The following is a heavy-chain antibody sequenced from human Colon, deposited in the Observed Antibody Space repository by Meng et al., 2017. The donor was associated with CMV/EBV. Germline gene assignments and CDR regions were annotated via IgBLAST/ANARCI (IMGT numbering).Heavy chain of an antibody. V-gene: IGHV1-18*01. CDR1: FISYG. J-gene: IGHJ3*02. D-gene: IGHD3-9*01. Sequence: FISYGISWVRQAPGQGLEWMAWISAYNGNRKSAQKFQDRVTMTIDTSTNTAYLELRSLRPDDTAVYYCARSIYDISTEYYLPDAFDIWGQGTMVTVSS. CDR3: ARSIYDISTEYYLPDAFDI. CDR2: ISAYNGNR.